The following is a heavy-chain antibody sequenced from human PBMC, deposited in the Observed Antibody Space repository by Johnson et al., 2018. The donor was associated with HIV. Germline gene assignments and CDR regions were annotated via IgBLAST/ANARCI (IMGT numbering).Heavy chain of an antibody. CDR3: VRRHYYDSSGYLDAFDI. CDR1: GFSVSNTY. D-gene: IGHD3-22*01. V-gene: IGHV3-66*04. J-gene: IGHJ3*02. CDR2: IYSGGST. Sequence: VQLVESGGGLVQSGGSLRLSCGASGFSVSNTYMNWVRQAPGKGLEWVSVIYSGGSTYYEDSVKGRFTISRDNSKNTLYLQMNSLRAEDTALYYCVRRHYYDSSGYLDAFDIWGQGTMVTVSS.